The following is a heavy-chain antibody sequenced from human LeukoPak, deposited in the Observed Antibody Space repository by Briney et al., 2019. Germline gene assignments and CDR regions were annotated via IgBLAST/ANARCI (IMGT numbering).Heavy chain of an antibody. CDR1: GYTLTELS. Sequence: ASVKVSCKVSGYTLTELSMHWVRQAPGKGLEWMGGFDPEDGETIYAQKFQGRVTMTEDTSTDTAYMELSSLRSEDTAVYYCAXXTITIFGVVMYAFDIWGQGTMVTVSS. J-gene: IGHJ3*02. V-gene: IGHV1-24*01. D-gene: IGHD3-3*01. CDR2: FDPEDGET. CDR3: AXXTITIFGVVMYAFDI.